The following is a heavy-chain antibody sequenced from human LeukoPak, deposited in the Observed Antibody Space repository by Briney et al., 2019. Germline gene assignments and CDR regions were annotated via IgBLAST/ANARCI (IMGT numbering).Heavy chain of an antibody. CDR1: GYTFTSYY. J-gene: IGHJ4*02. CDR3: VRDAGQLATPGGGGYYFDY. V-gene: IGHV1-46*01. D-gene: IGHD6-6*01. Sequence: GASVKVSCKASGYTFTSYYMHWVRQAPGQGLEWMGIINPSGGSTSYAQKFQGRVTMTRDTSTSTVYMELSSLRSEDTAVYYCVRDAGQLATPGGGGYYFDYWGQGTLVTVSS. CDR2: INPSGGST.